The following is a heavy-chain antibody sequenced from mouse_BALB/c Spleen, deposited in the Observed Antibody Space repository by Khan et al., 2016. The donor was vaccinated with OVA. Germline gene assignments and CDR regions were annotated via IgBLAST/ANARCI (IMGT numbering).Heavy chain of an antibody. CDR1: GYTFTNFG. CDR2: INTYTGEP. V-gene: IGHV9-3-1*01. CDR3: ARPPDCSYVMDY. J-gene: IGHJ4*01. Sequence: QIQLVQSGPELKKPGETVTISCKASGYTFTNFGMNWVKQAPGKGLKWMGWINTYTGEPTYADDFKGRFAFSLETSASTSYLQIKNLKKEDTAKYCGARPPDCSYVMDYWGQGTSVTVSS.